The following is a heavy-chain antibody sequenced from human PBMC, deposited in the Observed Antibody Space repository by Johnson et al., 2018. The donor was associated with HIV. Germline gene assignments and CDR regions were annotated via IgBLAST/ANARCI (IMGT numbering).Heavy chain of an antibody. CDR2: ISWNSGSI. CDR1: GFIFDDYA. J-gene: IGHJ3*02. D-gene: IGHD2-15*01. V-gene: IGHV3-9*01. CDR3: AKDLRSVNLDAFDI. Sequence: VQLVESGGGLVQPGRSLRLSCAASGFIFDDYAMHWVRQAPGKGLEWVSGISWNSGSIGYADSVKGRFTISRDNAKNSLYLQMNSLRAEDTALYYCAKDLRSVNLDAFDIWGQGTMVTVSS.